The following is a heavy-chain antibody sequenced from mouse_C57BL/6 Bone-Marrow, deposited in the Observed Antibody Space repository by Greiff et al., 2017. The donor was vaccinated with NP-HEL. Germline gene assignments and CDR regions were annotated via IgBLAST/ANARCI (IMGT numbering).Heavy chain of an antibody. D-gene: IGHD1-1*01. CDR2: ISSGGSYT. CDR1: GFTFSSYG. Sequence: EVQLVESGGDLVKPGGSLKLSCAASGFTFSSYGMSWVRQTPDKRLEWVATISSGGSYTYYPDSVKGRFTISRDNAKNTLYLQMSSLKSEDTAMYYCARRNLTTVVATDWYFDVWGTGTTVTVSS. CDR3: ARRNLTTVVATDWYFDV. V-gene: IGHV5-6*01. J-gene: IGHJ1*03.